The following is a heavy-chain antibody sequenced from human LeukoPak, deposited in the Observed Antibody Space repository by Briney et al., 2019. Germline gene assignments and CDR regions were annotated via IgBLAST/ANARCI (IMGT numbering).Heavy chain of an antibody. V-gene: IGHV4-39*07. CDR2: IFYSGST. Sequence: SETLSLTCTVSSGSISTSNYYWGWVRQPPGKALEWIGNIFYSGSTYYSPSLKSRVTISLDTSRNQFSLKLNSVTAADTAVYYCARCYYDILTGNDYYYYYMDVWGKGTTVTVSS. J-gene: IGHJ6*03. D-gene: IGHD3-9*01. CDR1: SGSISTSNYY. CDR3: ARCYYDILTGNDYYYYYMDV.